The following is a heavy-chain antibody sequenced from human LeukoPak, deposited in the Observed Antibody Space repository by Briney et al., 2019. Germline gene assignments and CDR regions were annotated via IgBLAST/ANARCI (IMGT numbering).Heavy chain of an antibody. CDR1: GGSISSSSYY. Sequence: SETLSLTCTVSGGSISSSSYYWGWIRQPPGKGLEWIGYIYYSGSTNYNPSLKSRVTISVDTSKNQFSLRLSSVTAADTAVYYCARVFGDYGGYFDYWGQGTLVTVSS. CDR2: IYYSGST. J-gene: IGHJ4*02. D-gene: IGHD4-17*01. V-gene: IGHV4-61*05. CDR3: ARVFGDYGGYFDY.